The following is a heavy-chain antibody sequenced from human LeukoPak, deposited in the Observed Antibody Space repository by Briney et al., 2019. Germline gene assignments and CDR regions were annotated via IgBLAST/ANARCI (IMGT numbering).Heavy chain of an antibody. CDR1: GGSISSGGYY. Sequence: SETLSLTCTVSGGSISSGGYYWSWVRQHPGKGLEWIGYIYYSGSTYYNPSLKSRVTISVDTSKNQFSLKLSSVTAADTAVYYCARVSQGSLDYWGQGTLVTVSS. CDR3: ARVSQGSLDY. J-gene: IGHJ4*02. V-gene: IGHV4-31*03. CDR2: IYYSGST.